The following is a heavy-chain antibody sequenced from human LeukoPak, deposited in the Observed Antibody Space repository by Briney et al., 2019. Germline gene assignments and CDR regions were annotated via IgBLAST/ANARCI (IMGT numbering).Heavy chain of an antibody. Sequence: GGSLRLSCAASGFTFSSYAMSWVRQAPGKGLEWVSAISGSGGSTYYADSVKGRFTISGDNSKNTLYLQMNSLRAEDTAVYYCAKGRYSSGWLHDHWGQGTLVTVSS. D-gene: IGHD6-19*01. J-gene: IGHJ4*02. CDR1: GFTFSSYA. CDR3: AKGRYSSGWLHDH. V-gene: IGHV3-23*01. CDR2: ISGSGGST.